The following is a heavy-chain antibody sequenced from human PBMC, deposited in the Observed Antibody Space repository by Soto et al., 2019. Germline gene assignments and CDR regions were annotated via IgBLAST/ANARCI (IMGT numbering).Heavy chain of an antibody. J-gene: IGHJ5*02. CDR2: INPNSGGT. CDR1: GYTFTGYY. V-gene: IGHV1-2*02. D-gene: IGHD2-2*01. Sequence: QVQLVQSGAEVKKPGASVKVSCKASGYTFTGYYMHWVRQAPGQGLEWMGWINPNSGGTNYAQKFHGRVTMTRDTYISTAYMEMRRVRSDEMVVYYCERFLCSSTSCHLNWFDHWVKGTMVTVSS. CDR3: ERFLCSSTSCHLNWFDH.